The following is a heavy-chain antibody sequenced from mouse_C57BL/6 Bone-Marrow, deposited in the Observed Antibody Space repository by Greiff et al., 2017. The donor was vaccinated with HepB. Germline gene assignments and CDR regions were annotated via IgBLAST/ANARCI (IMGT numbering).Heavy chain of an antibody. CDR3: ARPLFITPVVANDY. CDR2: IYPGSGST. J-gene: IGHJ2*01. CDR1: GYTFTSYW. V-gene: IGHV1-55*01. D-gene: IGHD1-1*01. Sequence: QVQLQQPGAELVKPGASVKMSCKASGYTFTSYWITWVKQRPGQGLEWIGDIYPGSGSTNYNDQFKSKATLTVDTSSITAYMQLSSLTSEDAAVYYWARPLFITPVVANDYWGQGTTLTVSS.